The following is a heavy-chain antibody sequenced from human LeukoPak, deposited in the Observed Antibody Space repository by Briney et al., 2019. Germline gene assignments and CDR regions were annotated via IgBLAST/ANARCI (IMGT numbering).Heavy chain of an antibody. J-gene: IGHJ3*02. CDR2: INPSGGST. V-gene: IGHV1-46*03. CDR1: GYTFTSYY. Sequence: GASVKVSCKASGYTFTSYYMHWVRQAPGQGLEWMGIINPSGGSTSYAQKFQGRVTMTRDTSTSTVYMELSRLRSEDTAVYYCARRSAVDAFDIWGQGTMVTVSS. CDR3: ARRSAVDAFDI. D-gene: IGHD6-19*01.